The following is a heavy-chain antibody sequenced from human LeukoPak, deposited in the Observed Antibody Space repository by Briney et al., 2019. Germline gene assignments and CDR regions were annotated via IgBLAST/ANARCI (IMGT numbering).Heavy chain of an antibody. Sequence: GGSLRLSCVVSGITLANYGMSRVRQAPGKGLEWVAGVSGSGGSTNYADSVKGRFTISRDNPKNTLYLQMNSLRAEDTAVYFCAKRGVVIRVILVGFHKEAYCFDSWGQGALVTVSS. V-gene: IGHV3-23*01. D-gene: IGHD3-10*01. CDR1: GITLANYG. CDR2: VSGSGGST. J-gene: IGHJ4*02. CDR3: AKRGVVIRVILVGFHKEAYCFDS.